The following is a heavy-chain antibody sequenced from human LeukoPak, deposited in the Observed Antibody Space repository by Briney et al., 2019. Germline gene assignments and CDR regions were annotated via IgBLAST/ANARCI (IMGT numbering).Heavy chain of an antibody. Sequence: PGGSLRLSCAASGFTFRSYSMNWVRQAPGKGLEWVSYISSSGSTIYYADSVKGRFTISRDNAKNSLYMQMKSLRAEDTAVYYCAELGITMIGGVWGKGNTVTISS. J-gene: IGHJ6*04. V-gene: IGHV3-48*04. CDR2: ISSSGSTI. CDR3: AELGITMIGGV. D-gene: IGHD3-10*02. CDR1: GFTFRSYS.